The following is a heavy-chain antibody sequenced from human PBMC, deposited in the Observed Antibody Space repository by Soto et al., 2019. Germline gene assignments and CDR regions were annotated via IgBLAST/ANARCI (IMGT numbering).Heavy chain of an antibody. CDR1: GGSISSYY. CDR3: ARDLYDSSGYYYYGMDV. CDR2: IYYSGST. Sequence: QVQLQESGPGLVKPSETLSLTCTVSGGSISSYYWSWIRQPPGKGLEWIGYIYYSGSTNYNPSLKSRVTISVDTSKNQSALKLSSVTAAYTAVYYCARDLYDSSGYYYYGMDVWGQGTTVTVSS. J-gene: IGHJ6*02. V-gene: IGHV4-59*01. D-gene: IGHD3-22*01.